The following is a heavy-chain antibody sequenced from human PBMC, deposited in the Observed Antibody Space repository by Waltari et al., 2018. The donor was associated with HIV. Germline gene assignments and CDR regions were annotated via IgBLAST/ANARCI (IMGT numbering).Heavy chain of an antibody. Sequence: QVHLVQSGPEVKRPGASVQISCKAYGYNFINFDVNWVRQAAGQGPEWLGWMNPNSGNTASPYIFEERVTMTRDVSTDTAYLEMSGLTPEDTAIYYCARNSSGKGNRYFYYGLDVWGQGTPVTV. CDR2: MNPNSGNT. D-gene: IGHD3-22*01. CDR3: ARNSSGKGNRYFYYGLDV. CDR1: GYNFINFD. V-gene: IGHV1-8*02. J-gene: IGHJ6*02.